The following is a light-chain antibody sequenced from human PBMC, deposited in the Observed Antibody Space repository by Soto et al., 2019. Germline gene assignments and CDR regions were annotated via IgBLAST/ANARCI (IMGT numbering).Light chain of an antibody. CDR1: SSDVGGYNY. CDR2: EVS. CDR3: SSYTSSSRYV. V-gene: IGLV2-14*01. Sequence: QSALTQPASVSGSPGQSITISCTGTSSDVGGYNYVSWYQQHPGKAPKLMIYEVSNRPSGVSNRFSGSKSGNTASLTISGLQAEDEADYYCSSYTSSSRYVFGTGTTVTV. J-gene: IGLJ1*01.